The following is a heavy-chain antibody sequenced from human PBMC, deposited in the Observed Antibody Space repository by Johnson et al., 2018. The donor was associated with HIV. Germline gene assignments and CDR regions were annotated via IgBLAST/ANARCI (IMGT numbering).Heavy chain of an antibody. CDR1: GFTFSSYW. CDR3: ARQLATGDDAFDI. Sequence: VQLVESGGGLVQPGGSLRLSCAASGFTFSSYWMSWVRQAPGKGLEWVANIKQDVSEKYYVDSVKGRFTISRDNAKNSLYLQMNSLRAEDTAVYYCARQLATGDDAFDIWGQGTLVTVSS. V-gene: IGHV3-7*01. CDR2: IKQDVSEK. D-gene: IGHD1-1*01. J-gene: IGHJ3*02.